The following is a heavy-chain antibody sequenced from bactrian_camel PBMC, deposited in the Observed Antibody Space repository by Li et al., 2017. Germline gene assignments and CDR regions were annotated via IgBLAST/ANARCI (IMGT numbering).Heavy chain of an antibody. D-gene: IGHD1*01. CDR1: AFDVDGAD. V-gene: IGHV3S55*01. Sequence: QVQLVESGGGSAQAGGSLKLSCTTGKSAFDVDGADMEWYRQTPGDECTLVAQISPDGSTYYHHSVEGRFTISRDNAKNALSLQMDSLKPEDTAVYFCAADLTCRPGDARIVRRRLRAMDAWGKGTQVTVS. CDR2: ISPDGST. J-gene: IGHJ7*01.